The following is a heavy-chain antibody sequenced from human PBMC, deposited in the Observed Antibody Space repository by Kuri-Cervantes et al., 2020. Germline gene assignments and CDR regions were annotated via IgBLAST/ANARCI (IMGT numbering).Heavy chain of an antibody. Sequence: GESLKISCAVSGFTFSSYGMHWVRQAPGKGLEWVAVIWYDGSNKYYADSVKGRFTISRDNAKNSLYLQMNSLRDEDTAVYYCARDPDKLLWFGELLYPTYYYYGMDVWGQGTTVTVSS. J-gene: IGHJ6*02. V-gene: IGHV3-33*01. CDR3: ARDPDKLLWFGELLYPTYYYYGMDV. D-gene: IGHD3-10*01. CDR1: GFTFSSYG. CDR2: IWYDGSNK.